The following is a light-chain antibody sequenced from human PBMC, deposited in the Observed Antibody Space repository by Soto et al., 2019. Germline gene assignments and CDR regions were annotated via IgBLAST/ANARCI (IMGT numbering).Light chain of an antibody. CDR3: QSYDSSLSGWV. V-gene: IGLV1-40*01. J-gene: IGLJ3*02. Sequence: QSVLTQAPSVSGAPGQRVTISCTGSSSNIGAGYNVHWYQQLPGTAPKLLIFGNSNRPSGVSDRFSGSKSGTSASLAITGLQDEDEADYYCQSYDSSLSGWVFGGGTKLTVL. CDR1: SSNIGAGYN. CDR2: GNS.